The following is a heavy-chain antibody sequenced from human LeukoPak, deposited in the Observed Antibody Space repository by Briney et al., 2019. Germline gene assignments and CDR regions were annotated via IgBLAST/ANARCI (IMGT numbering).Heavy chain of an antibody. D-gene: IGHD2-15*01. CDR3: ARNGQLGYCSGGSCYSNWFDP. CDR1: GGSISSYY. CDR2: IYYSGST. J-gene: IGHJ5*02. Sequence: SETLSLTCTVSGGSISSYYWSWIRQPPGKGLEWIGYIYYSGSTNYNPSLKSRVTISVDTSKNQFSLKLSSVTAADTAVYYCARNGQLGYCSGGSCYSNWFDPWGQGTLVTVSS. V-gene: IGHV4-59*01.